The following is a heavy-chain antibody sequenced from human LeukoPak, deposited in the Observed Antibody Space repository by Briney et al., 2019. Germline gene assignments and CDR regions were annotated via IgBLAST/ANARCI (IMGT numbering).Heavy chain of an antibody. J-gene: IGHJ4*02. Sequence: SETLSLTCAVYGGSFSGYYWSWIRQPPEKGLEWIGEINHSGSTNYNPSLKSRVTISVDTSKNQFSLKLSSVTAADTAVYYCARVATYYYDSSGTSFDYWGQGTLVTVSS. D-gene: IGHD3-22*01. V-gene: IGHV4-34*01. CDR3: ARVATYYYDSSGTSFDY. CDR2: INHSGST. CDR1: GGSFSGYY.